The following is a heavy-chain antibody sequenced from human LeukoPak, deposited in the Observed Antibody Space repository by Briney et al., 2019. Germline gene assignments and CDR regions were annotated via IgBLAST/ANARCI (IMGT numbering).Heavy chain of an antibody. Sequence: PGGSLRLSCAASGFTFSDYYMSWIRQAPGKGLEWVSYISSSGSTIYYADSVKGRFTISRDNAKNSLYLQTNSLRAEDTAVYYCARDRPRSYYYDSSGYLGVGPYFDYWGQGTLVTVSS. CDR1: GFTFSDYY. V-gene: IGHV3-11*04. D-gene: IGHD3-22*01. CDR2: ISSSGSTI. CDR3: ARDRPRSYYYDSSGYLGVGPYFDY. J-gene: IGHJ4*02.